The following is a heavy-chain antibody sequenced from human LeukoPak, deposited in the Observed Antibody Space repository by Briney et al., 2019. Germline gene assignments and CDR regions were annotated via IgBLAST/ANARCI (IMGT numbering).Heavy chain of an antibody. CDR2: IYYSGST. CDR3: ARDSGSNFDY. D-gene: IGHD2-15*01. Sequence: SETLSLTCTVAGGSISGYYWNWIRQPPGKGLEWIGYIYYSGSTNYNPSLKSRVTMSLDTSKNQFSLKLSSVTAADTAVYHCARDSGSNFDYWGQGTLVTVSS. J-gene: IGHJ4*02. V-gene: IGHV4-59*01. CDR1: GGSISGYY.